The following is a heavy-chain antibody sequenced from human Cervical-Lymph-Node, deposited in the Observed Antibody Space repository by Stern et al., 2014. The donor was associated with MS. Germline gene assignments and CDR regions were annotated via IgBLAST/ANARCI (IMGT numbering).Heavy chain of an antibody. CDR1: GGILNSYA. J-gene: IGHJ3*01. V-gene: IGHV1-69*09. D-gene: IGHD4-17*01. CDR2: VIPIIGVP. Sequence: VQLVESGAEVRKPGSSVRVSCTPSGGILNSYAFSWVRQAPGLGLQWMGRVIPIIGVPNYAPKFQDRLTISANRSTSAFYMELSSLTSEDTAIYYCAKGEGDYGEADAFDLWGQGTLVSVSS. CDR3: AKGEGDYGEADAFDL.